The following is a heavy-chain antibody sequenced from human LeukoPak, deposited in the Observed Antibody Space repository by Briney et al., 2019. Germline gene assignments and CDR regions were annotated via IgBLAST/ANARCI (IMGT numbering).Heavy chain of an antibody. CDR1: GFSFSRYG. D-gene: IGHD1-26*01. Sequence: GGSLRLSCAASGFSFSRYGMHWVRQAPGKGLEWVAVISYDGTKEYYADSVKGRFTVSRDNSKNPQYLQMNSLKPEDTAVYYCAKDTHKSGSYDYWGQGTLVTVSS. J-gene: IGHJ4*02. CDR3: AKDTHKSGSYDY. CDR2: ISYDGTKE. V-gene: IGHV3-30*18.